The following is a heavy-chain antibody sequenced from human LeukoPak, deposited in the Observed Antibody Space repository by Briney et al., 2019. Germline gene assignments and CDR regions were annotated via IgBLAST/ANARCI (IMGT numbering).Heavy chain of an antibody. CDR3: ARALGSSSDY. V-gene: IGHV3-74*01. CDR2: LNDDGSYT. CDR1: GFTFSRPW. J-gene: IGHJ4*02. Sequence: PGGSLRLSCAASGFTFSRPWMHWVRQAPGKGLVWVSRLNDDGSYTNYADSVKGRFTISRDNAKNTLYLQMHSLRAEDTAVYYCARALGSSSDYWGQGTLVTVSS. D-gene: IGHD1-26*01.